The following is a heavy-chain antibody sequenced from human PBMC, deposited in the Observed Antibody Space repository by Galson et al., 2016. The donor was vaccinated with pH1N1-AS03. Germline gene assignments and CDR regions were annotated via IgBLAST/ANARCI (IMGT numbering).Heavy chain of an antibody. J-gene: IGHJ4*02. CDR1: GFTFTNAW. CDR2: IKSKRDGGAT. D-gene: IGHD6-13*01. V-gene: IGHV3-15*01. CDR3: TTMSQAAAPN. Sequence: SLRLSCAASGFTFTNAWMSWVRQAPGKGLEWVGRIKSKRDGGATEYAGPVKGRFTISRDDSQNTLYLQMSSLKIEDTAMYYCTTMSQAAAPNWGQGTLVTVSS.